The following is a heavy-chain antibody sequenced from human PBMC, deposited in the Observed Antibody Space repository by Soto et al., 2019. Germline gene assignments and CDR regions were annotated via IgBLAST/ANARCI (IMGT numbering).Heavy chain of an antibody. D-gene: IGHD3-3*01. Sequence: ASVKVSCKASGYTYTSYDINWVRQATGQGLEWMGWMNPNSGNTGYAQKFQGRVTMTRNTSISTAYMELSSLRSEDTAVYYCARSPTILPVYYYSSYMDVWVKGTTVTVSS. V-gene: IGHV1-8*01. CDR2: MNPNSGNT. CDR3: ARSPTILPVYYYSSYMDV. CDR1: GYTYTSYD. J-gene: IGHJ6*03.